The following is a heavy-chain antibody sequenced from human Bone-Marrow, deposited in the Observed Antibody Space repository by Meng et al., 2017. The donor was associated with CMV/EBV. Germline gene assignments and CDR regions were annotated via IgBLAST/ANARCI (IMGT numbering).Heavy chain of an antibody. J-gene: IGHJ4*02. V-gene: IGHV5-51*01. CDR3: ARSHPYYYDSSGLYEFDY. Sequence: GGSLRLSCKGSGYSFTSYWIGWVRQMPGKGLEWMGIIYPGDSDTRYSPSFQDQVTISADKSISTAYLQWSSLKASDTAMYYCARSHPYYYDSSGLYEFDYWGQGTLVTVSS. CDR2: IYPGDSDT. CDR1: GYSFTSYW. D-gene: IGHD3-22*01.